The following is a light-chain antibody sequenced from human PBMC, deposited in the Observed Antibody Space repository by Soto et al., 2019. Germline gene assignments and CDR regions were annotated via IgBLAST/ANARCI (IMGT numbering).Light chain of an antibody. J-gene: IGLJ1*01. V-gene: IGLV2-14*01. CDR1: ITDVGGYNY. CDR3: GSYSSTDTPFV. Sequence: QSALSQPSSVCGSPGQSITISCTGTITDVGGYNYVSWYQHHSGKAPKLLIYEVTNRPSGISDRFSGSKSVNTASLTISGLQADDQSDYYCGSYSSTDTPFVFGTGTKVTVL. CDR2: EVT.